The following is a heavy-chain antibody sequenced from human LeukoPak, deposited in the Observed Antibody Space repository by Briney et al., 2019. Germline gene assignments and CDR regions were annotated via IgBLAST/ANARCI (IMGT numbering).Heavy chain of an antibody. Sequence: PSETLSLTCTVSGGSISSYYWSWIRQPPGKGLEWVGYIYYSGSTNHNPSLKSRVTISVDTSKNQFSLKLSSVTAADTAVYYCARMVGQDWFDPWGQGTLVTVSS. CDR1: GGSISSYY. CDR2: IYYSGST. J-gene: IGHJ5*02. V-gene: IGHV4-59*01. D-gene: IGHD2-8*01. CDR3: ARMVGQDWFDP.